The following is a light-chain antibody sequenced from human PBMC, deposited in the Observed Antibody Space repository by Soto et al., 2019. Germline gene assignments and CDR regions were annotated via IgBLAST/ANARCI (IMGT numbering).Light chain of an antibody. CDR3: XXYNDYSWT. CDR1: QSIGIW. CDR2: KAS. J-gene: IGKJ1*01. Sequence: IQMTQSPSTLSASVGDRVAITCRASQSIGIWLAWYQKKPGKAPRFLIYKASTLQTGVPSRFSGSGSGTEFTLTISSLQPXDFXXYXXXXYNDYSWTFGQGTKVEIK. V-gene: IGKV1-5*03.